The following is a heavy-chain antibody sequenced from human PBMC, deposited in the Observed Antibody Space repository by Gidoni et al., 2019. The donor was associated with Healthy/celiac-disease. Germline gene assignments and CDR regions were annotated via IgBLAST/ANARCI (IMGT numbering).Heavy chain of an antibody. J-gene: IGHJ6*02. D-gene: IGHD3-3*01. V-gene: IGHV3-43*01. Sequence: EVQLVESGGVVVQPGGSLRLSCAASGFTFDDYTKHWVRQAPGKGLEWVSLISWDGGSTYYADSVKGRFTISRDNSKNSLYLQMNSLRTEDTALYYCAKDPLRFDYDFWSGSLGGMDVWGQGTTVTVSS. CDR2: ISWDGGST. CDR3: AKDPLRFDYDFWSGSLGGMDV. CDR1: GFTFDDYT.